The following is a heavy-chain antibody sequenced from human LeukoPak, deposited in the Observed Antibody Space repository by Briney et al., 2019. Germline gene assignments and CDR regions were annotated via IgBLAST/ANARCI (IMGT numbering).Heavy chain of an antibody. D-gene: IGHD2-2*01. CDR2: VYYSGST. J-gene: IGHJ4*02. Sequence: SETLSLTCTVSGGSISDSSYYWGWIRQPPGKGLEWIGSVYYSGSTYYNPSLKSRVTMSVDTSRNQFSLKLSSVTAADTAVYYCARSRGAYCSSTSCYPLGYWGQGTLVTVSS. CDR3: ARSRGAYCSSTSCYPLGY. CDR1: GGSISDSSYY. V-gene: IGHV4-39*01.